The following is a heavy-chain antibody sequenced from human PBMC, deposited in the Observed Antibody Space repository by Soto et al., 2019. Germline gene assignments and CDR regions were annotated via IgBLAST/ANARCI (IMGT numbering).Heavy chain of an antibody. D-gene: IGHD3-22*01. Sequence: SVKVSCKASGGTFSSYAISWVRQAPGQGLEWMGGIIPIFGTANYAQKFQGRVTITADKSTSTAYMALSSLRSEDTAVYYCARVGSRYYYDSSGYYYVFDYWGQGALVTV. CDR2: IIPIFGTA. CDR3: ARVGSRYYYDSSGYYYVFDY. J-gene: IGHJ4*02. CDR1: GGTFSSYA. V-gene: IGHV1-69*06.